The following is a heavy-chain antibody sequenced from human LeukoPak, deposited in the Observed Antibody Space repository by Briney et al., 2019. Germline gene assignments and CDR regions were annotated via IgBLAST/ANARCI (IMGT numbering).Heavy chain of an antibody. CDR3: ASQCGYSDGYPFDY. CDR1: GFTVGSIY. J-gene: IGHJ4*02. Sequence: GGSLRLSCAASGFTVGSIYMIWVRQAPGKGLEWGSCNYSGGSTYDADTEKGRFTVSRDNSKNTVYLEMNSLRCVVTAVYYCASQCGYSDGYPFDYWGRGTLVTVAS. V-gene: IGHV3-66*04. D-gene: IGHD5-18*01. CDR2: NYSGGST.